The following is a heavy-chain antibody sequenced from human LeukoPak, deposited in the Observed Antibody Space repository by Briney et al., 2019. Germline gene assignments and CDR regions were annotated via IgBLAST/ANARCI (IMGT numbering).Heavy chain of an antibody. CDR3: ARGMGLLEWLLSAWFDY. Sequence: ASVKVSCKASGYTFTGYYMHWVRQAPGQGLEWMGWSNPNSGGTNYAQKFQGRVTMTRDTSISTAYMELSRLRSDDTAVYYCARGMGLLEWLLSAWFDYWGQGTLVTVSS. CDR1: GYTFTGYY. CDR2: SNPNSGGT. D-gene: IGHD3-3*01. J-gene: IGHJ4*02. V-gene: IGHV1-2*02.